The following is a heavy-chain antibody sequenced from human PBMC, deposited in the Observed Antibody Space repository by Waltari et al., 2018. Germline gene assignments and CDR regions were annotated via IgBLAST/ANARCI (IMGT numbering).Heavy chain of an antibody. CDR3: AVAVAGRGYFQH. J-gene: IGHJ1*01. V-gene: IGHV1-69*01. D-gene: IGHD6-19*01. Sequence: QVQLVQSGAEVKKPGSSVKVSCKASGGTFSSYAISWVRQAPGQGLEWMGGISPIVGTANYAQKFQGRVTITADESTSTAYMELSSLRSEDTAVYYCAVAVAGRGYFQHWGQGTLVTVSS. CDR1: GGTFSSYA. CDR2: ISPIVGTA.